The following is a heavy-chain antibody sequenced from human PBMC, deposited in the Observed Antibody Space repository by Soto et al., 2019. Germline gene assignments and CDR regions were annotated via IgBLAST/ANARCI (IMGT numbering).Heavy chain of an antibody. CDR3: ARGCVDSSGYYFPVEYFQH. D-gene: IGHD3-22*01. CDR2: INAGNGNT. V-gene: IGHV1-3*01. J-gene: IGHJ1*01. CDR1: GYTFTSYA. Sequence: QVQLVQSGAEVKKPGASVKVSCKASGYTFTSYAMHWVRQAPGQRLEWMGWINAGNGNTKYSQKFQGRVTITRDTSASTAYMELSSLRSEDTAVYYCARGCVDSSGYYFPVEYFQHWGQGTLVTVSS.